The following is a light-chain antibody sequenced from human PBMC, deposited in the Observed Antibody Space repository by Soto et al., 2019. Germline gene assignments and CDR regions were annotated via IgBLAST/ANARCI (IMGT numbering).Light chain of an antibody. V-gene: IGKV3-20*01. CDR3: QQYVTSAIT. CDR1: QSVSSNY. Sequence: IVLTPSPGTLSLSPGARGALSCRASQSVSSNYVAWYQQKPGQAPRLLISGASSRATGIPDRFSGSGSGTDFTLTISRLEPEDFALYYCQQYVTSAITFGQGTRLEIK. CDR2: GAS. J-gene: IGKJ5*01.